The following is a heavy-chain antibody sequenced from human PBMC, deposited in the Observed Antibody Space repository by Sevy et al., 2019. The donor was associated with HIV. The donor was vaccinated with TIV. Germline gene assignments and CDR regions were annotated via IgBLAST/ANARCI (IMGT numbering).Heavy chain of an antibody. CDR1: GFTSSNYW. J-gene: IGHJ4*02. V-gene: IGHV3-7*01. D-gene: IGHD1-26*01. Sequence: GGSLRLSCAASGFTSSNYWMIWVRQAPGKGLEWVANIKQDESEKNYVDSVKGRFSISRDNAGNSLYLQLNSLGPEDTGIYYCGRTSAIEYKNPSGSYRHIDQWGQGTLVTVSS. CDR3: GRTSAIEYKNPSGSYRHIDQ. CDR2: IKQDESEK.